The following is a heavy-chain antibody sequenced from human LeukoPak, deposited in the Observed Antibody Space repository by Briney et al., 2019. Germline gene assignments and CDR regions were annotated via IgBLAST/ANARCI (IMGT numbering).Heavy chain of an antibody. CDR1: GFTFSSYE. Sequence: GGSLRLSCAASGFTFSSYEMNWVRQAPGKGLEWVSSISSSSSYIYYADSVKGRFTISRDNAKNSLYLQMNSLRAEDTAVYYCARDRMDTLDGMDVWGKGTTVTVSS. J-gene: IGHJ6*04. D-gene: IGHD5-18*01. CDR2: ISSSSSYI. CDR3: ARDRMDTLDGMDV. V-gene: IGHV3-21*01.